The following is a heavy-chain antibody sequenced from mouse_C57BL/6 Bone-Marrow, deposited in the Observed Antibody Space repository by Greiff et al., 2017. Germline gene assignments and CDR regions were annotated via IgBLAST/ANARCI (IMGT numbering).Heavy chain of an antibody. CDR2: INPGSGGT. J-gene: IGHJ3*01. CDR3: ERLELNYAFAY. D-gene: IGHD2-1*01. V-gene: IGHV1-54*01. CDR1: GYAFTNYL. Sequence: QVQLQQSGAELVRPGTSVKVSCKASGYAFTNYLIEWVKQRPGQGLEWIGVINPGSGGTNYNEKFKGKATLTADKSSSTAYMQLSSLTSEDSAVYFCERLELNYAFAYWGQGTLVTVSA.